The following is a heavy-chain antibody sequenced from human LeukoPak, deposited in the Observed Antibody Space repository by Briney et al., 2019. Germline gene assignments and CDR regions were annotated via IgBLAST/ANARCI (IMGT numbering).Heavy chain of an antibody. CDR3: TTGGGSCYSCPDY. V-gene: IGHV3-7*03. J-gene: IGHJ4*02. CDR1: GFTFSSHW. Sequence: PGGSLRLSCAASGFTFSSHWMNWVRQAPGKGLEWVANIKEDGSEKYYVDSVKGRFSISRDNSKNTLYLQMNSLRAEDTAVYYCTTGGGSCYSCPDYWGQGTLVTVSS. CDR2: IKEDGSEK. D-gene: IGHD2-15*01.